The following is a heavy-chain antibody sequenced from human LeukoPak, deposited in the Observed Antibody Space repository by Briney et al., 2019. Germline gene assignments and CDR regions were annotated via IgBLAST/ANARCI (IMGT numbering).Heavy chain of an antibody. D-gene: IGHD6-13*01. CDR2: ISSTSTYT. Sequence: PGGSLRLSCAAYGLSFSDYYMTWIRQAPGKGLEWVSYISSTSTYTNYGDSVKGRFTISRDNAKNSLYLQMNSLRAEDTAVYYCATRAATGAGGKYYFDYWGQGTLVTVSS. CDR1: GLSFSDYY. V-gene: IGHV3-11*03. J-gene: IGHJ4*02. CDR3: ATRAATGAGGKYYFDY.